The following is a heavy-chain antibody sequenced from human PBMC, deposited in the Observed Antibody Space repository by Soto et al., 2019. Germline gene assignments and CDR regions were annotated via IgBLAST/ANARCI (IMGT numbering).Heavy chain of an antibody. J-gene: IGHJ6*02. CDR1: GFTFRTYW. V-gene: IGHV3-7*05. Sequence: EVQLVESGGGLVQPGGSLRLSCGASGFTFRTYWLSWVRQVPGKGLEWVANINQDGSDKNYVDSVKGRFTISRDNAKNSLHPQMSSLRAEDTALYYCARDGSTSWYSYDYHGMDVWGQGTTVTVSS. D-gene: IGHD5-18*01. CDR3: ARDGSTSWYSYDYHGMDV. CDR2: INQDGSDK.